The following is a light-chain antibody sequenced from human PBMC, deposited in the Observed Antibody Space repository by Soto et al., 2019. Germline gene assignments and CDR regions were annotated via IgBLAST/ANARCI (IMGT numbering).Light chain of an antibody. Sequence: DIQMTQSPSSLSASVGDRVTITCRASQSISFNLNWSQQKPVKAPKLLIFAASSLQSGVPSRFSGSRSGPDFNLTISSLQPEDFATYYCKQSYSSPPTFGQGTKVDI. CDR3: KQSYSSPPT. CDR2: AAS. J-gene: IGKJ1*01. V-gene: IGKV1-39*01. CDR1: QSISFN.